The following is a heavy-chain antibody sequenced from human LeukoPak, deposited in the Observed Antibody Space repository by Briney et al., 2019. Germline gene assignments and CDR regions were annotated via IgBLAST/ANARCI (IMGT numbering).Heavy chain of an antibody. CDR1: GGSISSYY. CDR3: AREGRFLEWFEADYYYYYMDV. V-gene: IGHV4-4*07. CDR2: IYTSGST. D-gene: IGHD3-3*01. J-gene: IGHJ6*03. Sequence: PSETLSLTCTVSGGSISSYYWSWIRQPAGKGLEWIGRIYTSGSTNYNPSLKSRVTMSVDTSKNQFSLKLSPVTAADTAVYYCAREGRFLEWFEADYYYYYMDVWGKGTTVTVSS.